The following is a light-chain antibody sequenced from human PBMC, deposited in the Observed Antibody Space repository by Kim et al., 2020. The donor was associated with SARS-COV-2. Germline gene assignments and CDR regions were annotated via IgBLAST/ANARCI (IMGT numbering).Light chain of an antibody. CDR1: QSVSNW. V-gene: IGKV1-5*03. Sequence: ASIGNRVTITCRASQSVSNWLALYQQKQRKAPKLLIYQTSTLESGVPSRFSGRGFGTEFTLTISSLQPDDVATYYCQQYDHYASFGQGTKVDIK. CDR2: QTS. J-gene: IGKJ1*01. CDR3: QQYDHYAS.